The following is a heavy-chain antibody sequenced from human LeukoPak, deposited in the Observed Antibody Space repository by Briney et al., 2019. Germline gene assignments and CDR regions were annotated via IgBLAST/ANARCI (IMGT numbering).Heavy chain of an antibody. J-gene: IGHJ3*02. CDR3: ARGTGEGPIVVDPSRHAFDI. D-gene: IGHD3-22*01. Sequence: GGSLRLSCAASGFTFSSYSMNWVRQAPGKGLEWVSSISSSSSYIYYADSVKGRFTISRDNAKNSLYLQMNSLRAEDTAVYYCARGTGEGPIVVDPSRHAFDIWGQGTVVTVSS. CDR1: GFTFSSYS. CDR2: ISSSSSYI. V-gene: IGHV3-21*01.